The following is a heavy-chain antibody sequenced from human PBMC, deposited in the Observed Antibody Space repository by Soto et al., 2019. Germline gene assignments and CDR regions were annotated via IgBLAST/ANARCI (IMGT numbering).Heavy chain of an antibody. CDR2: IIPMYGTP. V-gene: IGHV1-69*12. CDR3: ARIGTLDWIDDY. Sequence: QVQLVQSGAEVKKPGSSVKVSCKASGGTFRSYVTSWVRQAPGQGLEWLGGIIPMYGTPYYAQTFQGRVTLSADESTRTACMELISLRSEDTAVYYCARIGTLDWIDDYWGQGTLVTVSS. CDR1: GGTFRSYV. J-gene: IGHJ4*02. D-gene: IGHD1-1*01.